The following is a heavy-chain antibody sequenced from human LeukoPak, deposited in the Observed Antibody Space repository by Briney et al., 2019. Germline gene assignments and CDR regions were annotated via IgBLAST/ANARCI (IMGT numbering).Heavy chain of an antibody. CDR2: INSDGSST. CDR1: GFTFSSYW. V-gene: IGHV3-74*01. CDR3: ARDSVGASIPLNWFDP. J-gene: IGHJ5*02. D-gene: IGHD1-26*01. Sequence: GGSLRLSCAASGFTFSSYWMHWVRQAPGKGLVWVSRINSDGSSTSYADSVKGRFTISRDNAKKTLYLQMSSLRAEDTAVYYCARDSVGASIPLNWFDPWGQGTLVTVSS.